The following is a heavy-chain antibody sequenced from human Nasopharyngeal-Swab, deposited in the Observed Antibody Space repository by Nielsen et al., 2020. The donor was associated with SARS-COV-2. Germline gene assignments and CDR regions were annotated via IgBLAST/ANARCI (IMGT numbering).Heavy chain of an antibody. CDR3: ARGGVVVPAATGMDV. CDR1: GYSFTSYW. Sequence: GESLKISCKGSGYSFTSYWIGWVRQMPGKGPEWMGIIYPGDSDTRYSPSFQGQVTISADKSISTAYLQWSSLKASDTAMYYCARGGVVVPAATGMDVWGQGTTVTVSS. CDR2: IYPGDSDT. V-gene: IGHV5-51*01. J-gene: IGHJ6*02. D-gene: IGHD2-2*01.